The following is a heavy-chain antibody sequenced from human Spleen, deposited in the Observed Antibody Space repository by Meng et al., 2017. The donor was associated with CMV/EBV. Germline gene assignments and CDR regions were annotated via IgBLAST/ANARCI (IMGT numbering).Heavy chain of an antibody. CDR3: ARDNFGWNYVEFDY. CDR2: INTNSGGT. J-gene: IGHJ4*02. CDR1: GYTFTASY. Sequence: ASVKVSCKPSGYTFTASYIHWVRQAPGQGLEWMGWINTNSGGTKYAQKFQGRVTMTRDMSISTAYMELSRLESDDTAIYYCARDNFGWNYVEFDYWGQGTLVTVSS. V-gene: IGHV1-2*02. D-gene: IGHD1-7*01.